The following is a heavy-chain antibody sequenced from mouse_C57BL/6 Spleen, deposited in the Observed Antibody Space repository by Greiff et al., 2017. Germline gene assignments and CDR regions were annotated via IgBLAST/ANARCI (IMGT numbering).Heavy chain of an antibody. CDR3: GYYSNSCAY. J-gene: IGHJ3*01. D-gene: IGHD2-5*01. CDR2: IDPSDSYT. Sequence: VQLQQPGAELVMPGASVKLSCKASGYTFTSYWMHWVKQRPGQGLEWIGEIDPSDSYTNYNQKFKGKSTLTVDKSSSTAYMQLSSLTSEDSAVYYCGYYSNSCAYWGQGTLVTVSA. V-gene: IGHV1-69*01. CDR1: GYTFTSYW.